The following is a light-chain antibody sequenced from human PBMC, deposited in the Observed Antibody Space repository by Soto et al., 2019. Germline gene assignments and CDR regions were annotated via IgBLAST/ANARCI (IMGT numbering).Light chain of an antibody. V-gene: IGKV3-20*01. J-gene: IGKJ1*01. CDR1: QTVNGNY. Sequence: ETVLTQSPCTLSLSPGERATLSCRASQTVNGNYLGWYQQKTGQAPRLIIYGTSSRDTGIPDRFSGSGSGTDFTLTIRRLEPEDFSVYYCQQCGSLPGTFGQGTRVDIK. CDR2: GTS. CDR3: QQCGSLPGT.